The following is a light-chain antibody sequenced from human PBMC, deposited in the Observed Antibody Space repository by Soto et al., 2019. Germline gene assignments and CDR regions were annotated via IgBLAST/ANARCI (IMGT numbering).Light chain of an antibody. CDR1: SSDVGGYNY. Sequence: QSALTQPASVSGSPGQSITISCTGTSSDVGGYNYVSWYQQHPGKAPKLMIYEVSNRPSGVSNRFSGSKSANTASLTISGLQAEDEADYYCSSYTSSSTLVFGTGTKLTVL. CDR3: SSYTSSSTLV. J-gene: IGLJ1*01. CDR2: EVS. V-gene: IGLV2-14*01.